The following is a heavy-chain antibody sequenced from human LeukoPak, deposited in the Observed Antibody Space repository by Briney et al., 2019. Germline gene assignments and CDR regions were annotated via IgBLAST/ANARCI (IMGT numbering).Heavy chain of an antibody. V-gene: IGHV4-59*01. J-gene: IGHJ4*02. D-gene: IGHD6-25*01. CDR3: AREDSSGRFDC. CDR1: GGSISSYY. Sequence: KTSETLSLTCTVSGGSISSYYWSWIRQPPGKGLEWIGYIYYTGSTNYSPSLKSRVTISVDTSKNQLSLKLSSVTAADTAVYYCAREDSSGRFDCWGQGTLVTVSS. CDR2: IYYTGST.